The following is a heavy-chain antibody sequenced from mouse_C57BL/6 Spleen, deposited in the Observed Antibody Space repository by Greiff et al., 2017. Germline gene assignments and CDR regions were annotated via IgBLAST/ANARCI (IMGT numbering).Heavy chain of an antibody. D-gene: IGHD2-5*01. Sequence: EVQGVESGGGLVQPKGSLKLSCAASGFSFNTYAMNWVRQAPGKGLEWVARIRSKSNNYATCYADSVKDRFTISRDDSESMLYLQMNNLKTEDTAMYYGVCPDSYSNYGDWFAYWGQGTLVTVSA. CDR2: IRSKSNNYAT. CDR3: VCPDSYSNYGDWFAY. CDR1: GFSFNTYA. J-gene: IGHJ3*01. V-gene: IGHV10-1*01.